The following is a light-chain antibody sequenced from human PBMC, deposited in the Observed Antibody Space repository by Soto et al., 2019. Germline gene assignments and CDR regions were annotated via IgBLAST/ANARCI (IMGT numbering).Light chain of an antibody. V-gene: IGLV2-14*01. CDR3: SSYTSSSTYV. CDR1: PSDVGAYNY. CDR2: EVS. Sequence: QSALTQPASVSGSPGQSITISCTGSPSDVGAYNYVSWYQQHPDKAPKLMIFEVSNRPSGVSNRFSGSKSGNTASLTISGLQAEDEADYYCSSYTSSSTYVFGTGTKLTVL. J-gene: IGLJ1*01.